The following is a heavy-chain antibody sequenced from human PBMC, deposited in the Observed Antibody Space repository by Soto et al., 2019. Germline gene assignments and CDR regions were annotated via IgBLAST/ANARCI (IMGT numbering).Heavy chain of an antibody. CDR1: GYTFTGYY. V-gene: IGHV1-2*02. D-gene: IGHD6-13*01. Sequence: ASVKVSCKASGYTFTGYYMHWVRQAPGQGLEWMGWINPNSGGTNYAQKFQGRVTMTGDTSISTAYMELSRLRSDDTAVYYCARIHRRAAAGTLDYWGQGTLVTVSS. CDR2: INPNSGGT. CDR3: ARIHRRAAAGTLDY. J-gene: IGHJ4*02.